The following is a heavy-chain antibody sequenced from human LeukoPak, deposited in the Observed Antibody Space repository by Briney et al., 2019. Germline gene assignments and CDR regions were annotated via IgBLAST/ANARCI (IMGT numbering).Heavy chain of an antibody. Sequence: GASVKVSCKASGYTFTSYGISWVRQAPGQGLEWMGWISAYNGNTNYAQKLQGRVTMTTDASTSTAYMELRSLRSDDTAVYYCARDRPDIVVVVAAPRYGMDVWGQGTTVTVSS. V-gene: IGHV1-18*04. CDR3: ARDRPDIVVVVAAPRYGMDV. CDR2: ISAYNGNT. J-gene: IGHJ6*02. D-gene: IGHD2-15*01. CDR1: GYTFTSYG.